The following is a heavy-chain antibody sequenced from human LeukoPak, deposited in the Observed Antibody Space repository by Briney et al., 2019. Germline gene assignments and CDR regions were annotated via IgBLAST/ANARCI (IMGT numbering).Heavy chain of an antibody. J-gene: IGHJ5*02. Sequence: SQTLSLTCAVSGGSISSGGYSWSWIRQPPGKGLEWIGYIYHSGSTYYNPSLKSRVTISVDRSKNQFSLKLSSVTAADTAVYYCARGRTYGSGSRGWFDPWGQGTLVTVSS. CDR2: IYHSGST. D-gene: IGHD3-10*01. CDR3: ARGRTYGSGSRGWFDP. CDR1: GGSISSGGYS. V-gene: IGHV4-30-2*01.